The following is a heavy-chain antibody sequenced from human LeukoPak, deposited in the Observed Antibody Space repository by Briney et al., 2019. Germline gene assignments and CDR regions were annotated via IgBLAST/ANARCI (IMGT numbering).Heavy chain of an antibody. J-gene: IGHJ6*02. CDR2: INHSGST. V-gene: IGHV4-34*01. D-gene: IGHD2-2*01. CDR3: ACSSTNYYYYGMDV. CDR1: GGSFSGYY. Sequence: PSETLSLTCAVYGGSFSGYYRSWIRQPPGKGLEWIGEINHSGSTNYNPSLKSRVTISVDTSKNQFSLKLSSVTAADTAVYYCACSSTNYYYYGMDVWGQGTTVTVSS.